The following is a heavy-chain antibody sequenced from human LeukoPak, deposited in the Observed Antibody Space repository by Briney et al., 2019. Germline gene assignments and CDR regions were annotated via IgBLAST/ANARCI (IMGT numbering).Heavy chain of an antibody. CDR1: GFTFSSYS. D-gene: IGHD3-3*01. J-gene: IGHJ4*02. Sequence: PGGSLRLSCAASGFTFSSYSMNWVRQAPGKGLEWVSYISSSSSTIYYADSVKGRFTISRDNAKNSLYLQMNSLRAEDTAVYYCARERYDFWSGNPDYWGQGTLVTVSS. CDR3: ARERYDFWSGNPDY. CDR2: ISSSSSTI. V-gene: IGHV3-48*01.